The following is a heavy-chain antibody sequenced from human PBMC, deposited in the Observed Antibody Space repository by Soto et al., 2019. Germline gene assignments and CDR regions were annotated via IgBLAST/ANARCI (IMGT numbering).Heavy chain of an antibody. Sequence: QVQLVQSGAEVKKPGASVKVSCKASGYSFTSYGITWVRQAPGRGLEWLGWSSAYNGNAEYAQTVQDKVTTTTDNSTSTTYMELRSLRSDGTRGYYCAITDVLESTSRFCFDFWGQGTLVTVSS. V-gene: IGHV1-18*01. CDR2: SSAYNGNA. CDR3: AITDVLESTSRFCFDF. D-gene: IGHD2-2*01. CDR1: GYSFTSYG. J-gene: IGHJ4*02.